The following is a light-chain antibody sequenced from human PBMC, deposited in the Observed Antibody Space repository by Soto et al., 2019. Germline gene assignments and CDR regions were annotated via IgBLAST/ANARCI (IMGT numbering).Light chain of an antibody. J-gene: IGLJ1*01. CDR2: DVN. CDR3: STYTSSSGDV. CDR1: SSDVGGYNY. V-gene: IGLV2-14*01. Sequence: QSVLTQPASVSGSPGQSITISCTGTSSDVGGYNYVSWYQQHPGKAPKLMIYDVNNRPSGVSNRFSGPKSGNTASLTISGLQAEDEADYYCSTYTSSSGDVFGTGTKVTVL.